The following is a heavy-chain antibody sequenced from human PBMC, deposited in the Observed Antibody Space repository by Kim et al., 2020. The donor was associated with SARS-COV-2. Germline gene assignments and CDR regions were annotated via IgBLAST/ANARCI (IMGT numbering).Heavy chain of an antibody. CDR1: GGSFSRYY. CDR2: ISHSGST. Sequence: ETLSLTCAVSGGSFSRYYWSWLRQPPGEGLEWIGEISHSGSTTYNPPLKSRVTISMDTSKNQFSLKLTSVTAADTAIYYCARGVNAGSYLDAFDIWGQ. CDR3: ARGVNAGSYLDAFDI. D-gene: IGHD1-26*01. V-gene: IGHV4-34*01. J-gene: IGHJ3*02.